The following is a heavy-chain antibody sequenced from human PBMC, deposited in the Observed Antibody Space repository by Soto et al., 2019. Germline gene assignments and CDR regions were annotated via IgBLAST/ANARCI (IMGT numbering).Heavy chain of an antibody. D-gene: IGHD3-10*01. V-gene: IGHV4-31*03. CDR3: ARGGGGSGSYIWFDP. J-gene: IGHJ5*02. CDR1: GGSISSGGYY. CDR2: IYYSGST. Sequence: QVQLQESGPGLVKPSQTLSLTCTVSGGSISSGGYYWSWIRQHPWKGLAWIGYIYYSGSTYYNPSLTSRVTISVDTSKNQFSLKLSSVTAADTAVYYCARGGGGSGSYIWFDPWGQGTLVTVSS.